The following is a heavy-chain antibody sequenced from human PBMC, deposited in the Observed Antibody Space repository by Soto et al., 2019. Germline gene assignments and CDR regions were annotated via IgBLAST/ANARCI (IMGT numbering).Heavy chain of an antibody. D-gene: IGHD3-16*01. V-gene: IGHV4-59*01. CDR2: IYYSRST. Sequence: SETLSLTCNVSGASISNYFWNWIRQSPGKGLEWIGYIYYSRSTYYNPSLKSRVTISVDTSKRQFSLKLSSVTAADTAGYYCAFWGSSGHSDHWAKGTLDIVSS. J-gene: IGHJ4*02. CDR1: GASISNYF. CDR3: AFWGSSGHSDH.